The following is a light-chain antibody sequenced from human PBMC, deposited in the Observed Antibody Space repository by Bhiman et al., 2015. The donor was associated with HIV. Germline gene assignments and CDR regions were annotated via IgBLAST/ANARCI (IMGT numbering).Light chain of an antibody. CDR3: QSAGSSASYEV. J-gene: IGLJ2*01. Sequence: SYVLTQPPSVSVSPGQTARITCSGDALPKQYAYWYQQKPGQAPVLVIYKDSERPSGIPERFSGSSSGTTVTLTISGVQAEDEADYYCQSAGSSASYEVFGGGTKLTVL. CDR1: ALPKQY. V-gene: IGLV3-25*03. CDR2: KDS.